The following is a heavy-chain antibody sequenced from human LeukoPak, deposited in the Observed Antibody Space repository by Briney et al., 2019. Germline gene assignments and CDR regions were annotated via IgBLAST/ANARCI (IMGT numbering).Heavy chain of an antibody. CDR3: ARGPHCSSTSCYWFDP. J-gene: IGHJ5*02. D-gene: IGHD2-2*01. V-gene: IGHV4-30-2*01. Sequence: PSETLSLTCTVSGGSISSGGYYWSWIRQPPGKGLEWIGYIYHSGSTYYNPSLKSRVTISVDRSKNQFSLKLSSVTAADTAVYYCARGPHCSSTSCYWFDPWGQGTLVTVSS. CDR1: GGSISSGGYY. CDR2: IYHSGST.